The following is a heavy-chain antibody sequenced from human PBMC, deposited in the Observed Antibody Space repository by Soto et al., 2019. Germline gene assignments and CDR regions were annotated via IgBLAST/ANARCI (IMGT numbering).Heavy chain of an antibody. D-gene: IGHD3-3*01. Sequence: PSETLSLTCAVYGGSFSGYYWSWIRQPPGKGLEWIGEINHSGSTNYNPSLKSRVTISVDTSKNQFSLKLSSVTAADTAVYYCARGRSITIFGVVIPQYYYYYYMDVWGKGTTVTVSS. V-gene: IGHV4-34*01. J-gene: IGHJ6*03. CDR2: INHSGST. CDR3: ARGRSITIFGVVIPQYYYYYYMDV. CDR1: GGSFSGYY.